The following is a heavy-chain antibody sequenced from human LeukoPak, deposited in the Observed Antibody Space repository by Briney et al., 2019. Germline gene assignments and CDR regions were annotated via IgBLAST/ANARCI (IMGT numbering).Heavy chain of an antibody. D-gene: IGHD1-1*01. Sequence: PGGSLRLSCAASGFTFSNAWMSWVRQAPGKGLEWVGRIKSKTDGGTADYAAPVKGRFTISRDDSKNTLYLQMNSLKTEDTAVYYCTTAGNWNDPKMDVWGQGTTVTVSS. J-gene: IGHJ6*02. CDR3: TTAGNWNDPKMDV. CDR2: IKSKTDGGTA. V-gene: IGHV3-15*01. CDR1: GFTFSNAW.